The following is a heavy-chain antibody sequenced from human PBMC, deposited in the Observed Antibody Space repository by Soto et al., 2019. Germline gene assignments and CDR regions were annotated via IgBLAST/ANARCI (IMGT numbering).Heavy chain of an antibody. CDR3: ARDNGFGESDV. Sequence: QVQLVQSGAEVKKPGASVKVSCKASGYSFTSYGISWVRQAPGQGLEWMGWISAHNGNTNYAQKLQGRVTMTTDTATSTANMELRSLRSDDTAVYYCARDNGFGESDVWGQGTTVTVSS. CDR2: ISAHNGNT. CDR1: GYSFTSYG. D-gene: IGHD3-10*01. V-gene: IGHV1-18*01. J-gene: IGHJ6*02.